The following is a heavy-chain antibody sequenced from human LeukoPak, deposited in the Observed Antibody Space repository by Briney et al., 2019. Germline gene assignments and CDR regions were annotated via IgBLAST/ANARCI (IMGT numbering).Heavy chain of an antibody. Sequence: ASVKVSCKASGYTFTSYYMHWVRQAPGQGLEWMGIINPSGGSTSYAQKFQGRVTMTRDTSTSTVYMELRSLRSEDTAVYYCARALLRYFDWLCLGYWGQGTLVTVSS. J-gene: IGHJ4*02. V-gene: IGHV1-46*03. D-gene: IGHD3-9*01. CDR3: ARALLRYFDWLCLGY. CDR2: INPSGGST. CDR1: GYTFTSYY.